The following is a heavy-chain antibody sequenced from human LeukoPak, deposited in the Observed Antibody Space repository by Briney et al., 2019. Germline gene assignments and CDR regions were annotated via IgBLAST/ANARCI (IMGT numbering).Heavy chain of an antibody. D-gene: IGHD3-10*01. V-gene: IGHV4-34*01. CDR2: INHSGST. Sequence: PSESLSLTWAVYGGSFSGYYWSWMRQPPGKGLEWIGEINHSGSTNYNPSLKSRVTISVDTSKNQFSLKLSSVTAADTAVYYCARKQVQGVDPTPFDYWGQGTLVTVSS. CDR1: GGSFSGYY. J-gene: IGHJ4*02. CDR3: ARKQVQGVDPTPFDY.